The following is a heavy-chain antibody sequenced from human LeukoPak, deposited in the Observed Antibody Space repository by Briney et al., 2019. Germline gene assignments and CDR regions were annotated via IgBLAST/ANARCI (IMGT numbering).Heavy chain of an antibody. J-gene: IGHJ4*02. CDR3: ARHLHNYGFDY. D-gene: IGHD5-18*01. V-gene: IGHV3-66*02. CDR2: IDNGGSDIT. Sequence: RTGGSLNLSCAASGFTVSRHYMAWVRQAPGKGLEWVSVIDNGGSDITNYADSVKGRFTISRDNSKNTLYLQMNSLRPEDTAVYHCARHLHNYGFDYWGQGTLVPVSS. CDR1: GFTVSRHY.